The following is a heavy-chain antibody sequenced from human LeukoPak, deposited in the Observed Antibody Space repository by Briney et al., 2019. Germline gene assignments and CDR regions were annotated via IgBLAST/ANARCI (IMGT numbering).Heavy chain of an antibody. CDR1: GFTFSSYE. J-gene: IGHJ4*02. CDR3: ARGGGQQLDIDY. CDR2: ISSSGSTI. V-gene: IGHV3-48*03. D-gene: IGHD6-13*01. Sequence: GGSLRLSCAASGFTFSSYEMNWVRQAPGKGLEWVSYISSSGSTIYYADSVKGRFTISRDNAKNSLYLQMNSLRAEDTAVYYWARGGGQQLDIDYWGQGTLVTVSS.